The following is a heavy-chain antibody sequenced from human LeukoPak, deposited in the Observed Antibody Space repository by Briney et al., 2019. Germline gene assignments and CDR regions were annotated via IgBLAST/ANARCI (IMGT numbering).Heavy chain of an antibody. CDR1: GFTFSSYW. J-gene: IGHJ4*02. D-gene: IGHD4-17*01. CDR2: ITFSSSII. CDR3: ARDRLHYGEYEKTFDY. Sequence: GGSLRLSCAASGFTFSSYWMSWVRQAPGKGLEWVSYITFSSSIIYYADSVKGRFTISRDNAKNSLYLQMNSLRAEDTAVYYCARDRLHYGEYEKTFDYWGQGTLVSVSS. V-gene: IGHV3-48*01.